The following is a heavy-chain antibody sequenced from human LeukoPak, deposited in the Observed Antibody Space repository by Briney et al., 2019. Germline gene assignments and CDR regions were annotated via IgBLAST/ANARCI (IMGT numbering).Heavy chain of an antibody. CDR2: IRGKADNYAT. V-gene: IGHV3-73*01. CDR1: GFTFRASA. D-gene: IGHD1-1*01. Sequence: GGSLRLSCAASGFTFRASAVHWVRQPSGRGLEWLGRIRGKADNYATSYSVSVQCTFTISRDDFTDTVYLQLHSLKTEDTAVYFCTRYTPSNGDWFDPWGRGTLVTVSA. J-gene: IGHJ5*02. CDR3: TRYTPSNGDWFDP.